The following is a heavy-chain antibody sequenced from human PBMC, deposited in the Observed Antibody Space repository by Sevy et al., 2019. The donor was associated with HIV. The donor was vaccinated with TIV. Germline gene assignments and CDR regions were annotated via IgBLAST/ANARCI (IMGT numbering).Heavy chain of an antibody. CDR3: ARAPKDCSSTSCYVGGMDV. CDR2: ISSSSSYI. D-gene: IGHD2-2*01. CDR1: GFTFSSYS. V-gene: IGHV3-21*01. Sequence: GGSLRLSCAASGFTFSSYSMNWVRQAPGKGLEWVSSISSSSSYIYYGDSVKGRFTISRDNAKNSLYLQMNGLRAEDTAVYYCARAPKDCSSTSCYVGGMDVWGQGTTVTVSS. J-gene: IGHJ6*02.